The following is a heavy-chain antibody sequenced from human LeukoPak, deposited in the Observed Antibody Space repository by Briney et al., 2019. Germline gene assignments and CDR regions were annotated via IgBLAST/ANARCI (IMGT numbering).Heavy chain of an antibody. Sequence: GGSLRLSCAVSGFTFSSYGIHWVRQAPGKGLEWVSYISSSSSYTNYADSVKGRFTISRDNAKNSLYLQMDSLRAEDTAVYYCARESRDGYNYNYYYGMDVWGQGTTVTVSS. V-gene: IGHV3-21*05. J-gene: IGHJ6*02. CDR3: ARESRDGYNYNYYYGMDV. CDR1: GFTFSSYG. CDR2: ISSSSSYT. D-gene: IGHD5-24*01.